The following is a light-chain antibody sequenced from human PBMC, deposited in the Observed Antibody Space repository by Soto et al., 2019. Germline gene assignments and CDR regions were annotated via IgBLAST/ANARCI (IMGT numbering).Light chain of an antibody. J-gene: IGLJ2*01. V-gene: IGLV1-44*01. CDR2: TNT. CDR3: AAWDHSLNAVV. CDR1: NSNIGSNP. Sequence: QSVLTQPPSASGTPGQRVTISCSGTNSNIGSNPVNWYQQLPGTAPSLLIYTNTQRPSGVPDRFSGSKFGASASLAISGLQSEDEADYYCAAWDHSLNAVVFGGGTKLTVL.